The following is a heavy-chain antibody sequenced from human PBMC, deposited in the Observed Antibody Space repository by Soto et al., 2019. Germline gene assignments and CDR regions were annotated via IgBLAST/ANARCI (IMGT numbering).Heavy chain of an antibody. V-gene: IGHV3-7*01. J-gene: IGHJ3*02. CDR3: AREGGSYVFGVVITDAFDI. CDR2: IKQDGSEK. D-gene: IGHD3-3*01. Sequence: EVQLVESGGGLVQPGGSLRLSCAASGFTFSSYWMSWVRQAPGKGLEWVANIKQDGSEKYYVDSVKGRFTISRDNAKNSLYLQMNSLRAEDTAVYYCAREGGSYVFGVVITDAFDIWGQGTMVTVS. CDR1: GFTFSSYW.